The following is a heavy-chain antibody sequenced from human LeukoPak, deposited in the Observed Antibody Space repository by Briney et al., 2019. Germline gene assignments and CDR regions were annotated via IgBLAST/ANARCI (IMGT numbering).Heavy chain of an antibody. CDR1: GGSISGYY. CDR3: ARGAGWYDY. Sequence: PSETLSLTCTDSGGSISGYYWRWLRQPPGKGLEWIAYVSHSGSTNYNPSLMSRVTMSKDTSKNQFSLKLSSVTAADTAVYYCARGAGWYDYWGQGTLVAVSS. J-gene: IGHJ4*02. CDR2: VSHSGST. D-gene: IGHD6-19*01. V-gene: IGHV4-59*01.